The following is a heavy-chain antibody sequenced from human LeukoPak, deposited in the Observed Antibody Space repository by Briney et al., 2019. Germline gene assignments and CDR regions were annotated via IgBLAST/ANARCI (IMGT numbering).Heavy chain of an antibody. CDR1: GFTFGDYA. V-gene: IGHV3-9*01. CDR3: ANLHGDYRDY. J-gene: IGHJ4*02. D-gene: IGHD4-17*01. CDR2: ISWNSGNI. Sequence: GRSLRLSCAASGFTFGDYAMHWVRQAPGKGLEWVSGISWNSGNIGYADSVKGRFTISRESAKNSLYLQVNSLRAEDTALYYCANLHGDYRDYWGQGTLVTVSS.